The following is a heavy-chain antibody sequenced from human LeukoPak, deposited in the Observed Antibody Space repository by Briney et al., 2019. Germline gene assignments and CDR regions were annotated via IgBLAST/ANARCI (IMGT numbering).Heavy chain of an antibody. J-gene: IGHJ6*02. CDR1: GFTFTSYY. V-gene: IGHV1-46*01. Sequence: GGSLRLSCAASGFTFTSYYMHWVRQAPGQGLEWMGIINPSGGSTSYAQKFQGRVTMTRDTSTSTVYMELSSLRSEDTAVYYCARLLDGMDVWGQGTTATVSS. CDR2: INPSGGST. CDR3: ARLLDGMDV.